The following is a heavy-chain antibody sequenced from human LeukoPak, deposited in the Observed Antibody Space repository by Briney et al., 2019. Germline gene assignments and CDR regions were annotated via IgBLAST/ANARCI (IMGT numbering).Heavy chain of an antibody. D-gene: IGHD4-23*01. CDR2: IIPILGIA. V-gene: IGHV1-69*04. CDR3: ARVRGGYGGNSGLDP. CDR1: GYTFTSYY. J-gene: IGHJ5*02. Sequence: ASVKVSCKASGYTFTSYYMHWVRQAPGQGLEWMGRIIPILGIANYAQKFQGRVTITADKSTSTAYMELSSLRSEDTAVYYCARVRGGYGGNSGLDPWGQGTLVTVSS.